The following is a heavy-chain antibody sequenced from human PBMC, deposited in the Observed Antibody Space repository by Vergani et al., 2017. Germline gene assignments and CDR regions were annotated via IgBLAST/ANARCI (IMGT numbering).Heavy chain of an antibody. V-gene: IGHV3-23*01. CDR3: AKVSRSEVAGTFGAFDI. CDR1: GFTFIMHA. D-gene: IGHD6-19*01. J-gene: IGHJ3*02. CDR2: LSASDRRT. Sequence: EVQLLESGGDLVQPGGSLRLSCAASGFTFIMHAMSWVRQAPGKGLEWVSTLSASDRRTHYAVSVKGRFTISRDISKNTLFLHMNSLRPEDPAVYYCAKVSRSEVAGTFGAFDIWGQGTMVTVSS.